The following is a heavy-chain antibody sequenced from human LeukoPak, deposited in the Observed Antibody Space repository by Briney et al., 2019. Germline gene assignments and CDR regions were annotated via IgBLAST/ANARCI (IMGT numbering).Heavy chain of an antibody. J-gene: IGHJ4*02. CDR1: GLTFDDYA. CDR3: AKDSEEMATIPLFDY. CDR2: ISWNSGSI. V-gene: IGHV3-9*01. Sequence: GRSLRLSCAASGLTFDDYAMHWVRQAPGKGLEWVSGISWNSGSIGYADSVKGRFTISRDNAKNSLYLQMNSLRAEDTALYYCAKDSEEMATIPLFDYWGQGTLVTVSS. D-gene: IGHD5-24*01.